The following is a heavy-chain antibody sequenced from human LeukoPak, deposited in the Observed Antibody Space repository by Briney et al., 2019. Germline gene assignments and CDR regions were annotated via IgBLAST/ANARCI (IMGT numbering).Heavy chain of an antibody. CDR2: IIPIFGTA. CDR3: ARDIARGAARPSYNWFDP. CDR1: GGTFSSYA. V-gene: IGHV1-69*05. Sequence: SVKVSCKASGGTFSSYAISWVRQAPGQGLEWMGGIIPIFGTANYAQKFQGRVTITTDESTSTAYMELSSLRSEDTAVYYCARDIARGAARPSYNWFDPWGQGTLVTVSS. D-gene: IGHD6-6*01. J-gene: IGHJ5*02.